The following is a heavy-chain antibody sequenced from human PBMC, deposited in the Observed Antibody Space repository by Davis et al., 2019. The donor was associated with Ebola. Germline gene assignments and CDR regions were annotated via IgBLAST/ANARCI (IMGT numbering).Heavy chain of an antibody. Sequence: PGGSLRLSCAASGFTFSSYGMHWVRQAPGKGLEWVAVIWYDGSNKYYADSVKGRFTISRDNSKNTLYLQMNSLRAEDTAVYYCAKGDTYYDFWSGLTRYYYGMDVWGQGTTVTVSS. D-gene: IGHD3-3*01. CDR3: AKGDTYYDFWSGLTRYYYGMDV. V-gene: IGHV3-30*02. CDR2: IWYDGSNK. J-gene: IGHJ6*02. CDR1: GFTFSSYG.